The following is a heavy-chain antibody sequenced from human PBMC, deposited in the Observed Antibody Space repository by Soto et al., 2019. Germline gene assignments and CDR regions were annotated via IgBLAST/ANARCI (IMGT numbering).Heavy chain of an antibody. CDR2: IKRKIDGETT. D-gene: IGHD2-15*01. CDR1: GFSITNAW. J-gene: IGHJ6*02. Sequence: EVQLVESGGGLVKPGGSLRLSCVASGFSITNAWMNWVRQAPGKGLEWVGRIKRKIDGETTDYAAPVKGRFTISRDDSKNMLYLQMNSLKADDTALYYCTTGSVEGVWGQGTTVTLSS. V-gene: IGHV3-15*07. CDR3: TTGSVEGV.